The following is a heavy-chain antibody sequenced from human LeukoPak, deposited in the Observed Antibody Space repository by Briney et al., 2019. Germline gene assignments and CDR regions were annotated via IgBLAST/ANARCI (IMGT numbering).Heavy chain of an antibody. CDR2: IKQDGSEK. D-gene: IGHD3-22*01. CDR3: ARVLGYYDSSGYYYHYYFDY. CDR1: GFTFSSYW. Sequence: GGSLRLSCAASGFTFSSYWVSWVRQAPGKGLEWVANIKQDGSEKYYVDSVKGRFTISRDNAKNSLYLQMNSLRAEDTAVYYCARVLGYYDSSGYYYHYYFDYWGQGTLVTVSP. J-gene: IGHJ4*02. V-gene: IGHV3-7*04.